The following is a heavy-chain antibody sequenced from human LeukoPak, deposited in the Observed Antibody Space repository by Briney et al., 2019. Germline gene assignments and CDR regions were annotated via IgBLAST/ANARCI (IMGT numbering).Heavy chain of an antibody. CDR3: GKASSGWSQYDY. D-gene: IGHD6-19*01. CDR1: GFTFSRYA. J-gene: IGHJ4*02. CDR2: ISGSGTTT. V-gene: IGHV3-23*01. Sequence: VGSLRLSCAASGFTFSRYAMSWVRQAPGKGPQWGSAISGSGTTTYYADSVKGRFTISRDNSKNTLYLQMNSLRAEDTAVYYCGKASSGWSQYDYWGQGTLVPVSS.